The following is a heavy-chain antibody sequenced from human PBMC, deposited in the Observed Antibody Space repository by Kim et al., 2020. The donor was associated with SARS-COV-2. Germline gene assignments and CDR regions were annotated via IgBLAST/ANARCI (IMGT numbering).Heavy chain of an antibody. CDR2: INAGNGNT. CDR1: GYTFTSYA. CDR3: ARVTFSAGTTFYFDY. D-gene: IGHD6-13*01. V-gene: IGHV1-3*01. Sequence: ASVKVSCKASGYTFTSYAMHWVRQAPGQRLEWMGGINAGNGNTKYSQKFQGRVTITRDTSASTAYMELSSLRSEDTAVYYCARVTFSAGTTFYFDYWGQGTLVTVSS. J-gene: IGHJ4*02.